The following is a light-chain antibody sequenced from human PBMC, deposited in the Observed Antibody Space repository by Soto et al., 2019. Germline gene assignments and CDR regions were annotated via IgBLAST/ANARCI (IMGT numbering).Light chain of an antibody. J-gene: IGLJ1*01. Sequence: QSVLTQPPSASGTPGQRVTISCSGSSSNIKNNYVYWYQQLPGTAPKLLIYTNDQRPSGVPDRFSGSKSGSSASLAITGLQAEDEADYYCQSYTTTSTYAFGTGTKVTVL. CDR2: TND. V-gene: IGLV1-47*02. CDR3: QSYTTTSTYA. CDR1: SSNIKNNY.